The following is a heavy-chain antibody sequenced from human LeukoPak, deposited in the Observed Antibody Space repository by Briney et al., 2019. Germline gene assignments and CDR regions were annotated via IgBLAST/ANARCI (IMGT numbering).Heavy chain of an antibody. V-gene: IGHV1-24*01. CDR2: FDPEVDKI. J-gene: IGHJ3*01. CDR1: GKRLSGLS. Sequence: ASVKVSCKVSGKRLSGLSMAWVRQAPGKGLEWMGGFDPEVDKIRLAQKFQGRVTMTEDTSTDTAYMELNSLRSDDTAVYYCATRVLWRTLDCFDLWGQGTMVTVS. D-gene: IGHD3-16*01. CDR3: ATRVLWRTLDCFDL.